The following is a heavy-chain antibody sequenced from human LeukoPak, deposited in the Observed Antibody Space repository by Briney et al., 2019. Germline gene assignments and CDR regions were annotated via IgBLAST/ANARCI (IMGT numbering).Heavy chain of an antibody. CDR3: AKDLTRSNWGSSNY. J-gene: IGHJ4*02. CDR1: GFSFTSSA. D-gene: IGHD7-27*01. V-gene: IGHV3-23*01. Sequence: PGGSLRLSCAAPGFSFTSSARSWVRQAPGKGLEWVSPISGSGGSTYYAHSVKGRFTISRDNFKNTLYLQMNSLRAEDTAVYYCAKDLTRSNWGSSNYWGQGTLVTVSS. CDR2: ISGSGGST.